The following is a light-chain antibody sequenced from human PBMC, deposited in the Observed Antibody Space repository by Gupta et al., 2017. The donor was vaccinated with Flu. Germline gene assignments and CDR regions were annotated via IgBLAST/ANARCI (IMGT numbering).Light chain of an antibody. Sequence: PATLSLSPGERATPSCRASQRVSSFLAWYQQKPGQAPRLLIYDASNRATGIPARFSGSGSGTEFTLTISSREPEDSAVYYCHHRSNWPGTFGQGTKVEIK. CDR1: QRVSSF. V-gene: IGKV3-11*01. CDR2: DAS. J-gene: IGKJ1*01. CDR3: HHRSNWPGT.